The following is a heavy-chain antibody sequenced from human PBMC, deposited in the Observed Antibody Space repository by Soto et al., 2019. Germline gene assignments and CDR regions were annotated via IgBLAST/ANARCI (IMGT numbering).Heavy chain of an antibody. CDR3: ARGGGWKGYYYYGMDV. V-gene: IGHV4-4*02. Sequence: SETLSLTCAASCGSISSSNWWSWVRQPPGKGLEWIGEIYHSGSTNYNPSLKSRVTISVDKSKNQFSLKLSSVTAADTAVYYCARGGGWKGYYYYGMDVWGQGTTVTVSS. D-gene: IGHD1-1*01. CDR1: CGSISSSNW. J-gene: IGHJ6*02. CDR2: IYHSGST.